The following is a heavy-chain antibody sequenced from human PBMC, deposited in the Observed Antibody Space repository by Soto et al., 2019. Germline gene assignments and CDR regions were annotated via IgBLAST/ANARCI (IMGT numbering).Heavy chain of an antibody. CDR2: ISPYTGNT. CDR3: ARDSDGYSYGYGY. V-gene: IGHV1-18*01. D-gene: IGHD5-18*01. J-gene: IGHJ4*02. CDR1: GYIFVNYG. Sequence: GASVKVSCKASGYIFVNYGIAWVRQAPGQGLEWMGWISPYTGNTHSATKIQGRLTMTTDTSTSTAYMDLGSLRSEDTAVYYCARDSDGYSYGYGYWGQGTLVTVSS.